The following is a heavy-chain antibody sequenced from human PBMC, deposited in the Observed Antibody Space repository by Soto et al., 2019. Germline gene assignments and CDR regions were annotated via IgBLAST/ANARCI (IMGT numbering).Heavy chain of an antibody. D-gene: IGHD2-2*01. CDR1: GFTFSSYS. CDR3: AILGYCSSTSCYAPFDY. Sequence: GGSLRLSCAASGFTFSSYSMNWVRQAPGKGLEWVSYISSSSSTIYYADSVKGRFTISRDNAKNSLYLQMNSLRDEDTAVYYCAILGYCSSTSCYAPFDYWGQGTLVTVSS. CDR2: ISSSSSTI. J-gene: IGHJ4*02. V-gene: IGHV3-48*02.